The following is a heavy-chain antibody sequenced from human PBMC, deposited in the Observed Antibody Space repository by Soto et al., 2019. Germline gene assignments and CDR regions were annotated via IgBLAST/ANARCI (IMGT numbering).Heavy chain of an antibody. Sequence: SETLSLTCPVSGGSISSYYCSWIRQPAGKGLGWVGYVYYSSRTNYNPPLKSRITISVDTSKNQFSLKLSSVTAADTAVYYCASSVGVAGTAVRYFDYWGQGTLVTVSS. CDR1: GGSISSYY. CDR3: ASSVGVAGTAVRYFDY. V-gene: IGHV4-59*01. J-gene: IGHJ4*02. D-gene: IGHD6-19*01. CDR2: VYYSSRT.